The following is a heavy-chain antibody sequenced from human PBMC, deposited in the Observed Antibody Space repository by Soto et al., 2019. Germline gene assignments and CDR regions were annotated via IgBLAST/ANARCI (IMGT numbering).Heavy chain of an antibody. Sequence: QLQLQESGPGLVKPSETLSLTCTISGDSIQSSDYYWGWIRQPPGKGLEWSGSFFYSGNTYYNPSLKSRVPISADTSANQFSLKLHSVTAADTAVFYCARHRSMMTAVSPFDYWGQGTLVTVSS. CDR1: GDSIQSSDYY. D-gene: IGHD4-17*01. CDR2: FFYSGNT. CDR3: ARHRSMMTAVSPFDY. J-gene: IGHJ4*02. V-gene: IGHV4-39*01.